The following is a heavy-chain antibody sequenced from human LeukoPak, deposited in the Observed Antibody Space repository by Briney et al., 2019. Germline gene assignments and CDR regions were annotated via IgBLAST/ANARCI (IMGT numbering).Heavy chain of an antibody. V-gene: IGHV5-51*01. CDR3: ATPSEDYDSSGYGDAFDI. CDR2: IYPSDSDT. D-gene: IGHD3-22*01. Sequence: GESLQISCKGSGYSFTSYWIGWVRQMPGKGLEWMGIIYPSDSDTRYSPSFQGQVTISADKSISTAYLQWSSLKASDTAMYYCATPSEDYDSSGYGDAFDIWGQGTMVTVSS. J-gene: IGHJ3*02. CDR1: GYSFTSYW.